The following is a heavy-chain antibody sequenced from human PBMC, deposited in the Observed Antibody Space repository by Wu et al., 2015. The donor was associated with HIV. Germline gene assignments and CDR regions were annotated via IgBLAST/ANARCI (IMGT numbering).Heavy chain of an antibody. J-gene: IGHJ5*02. D-gene: IGHD2-15*01. V-gene: IGHV1-2*02. CDR3: AREGCSGGSCYEDWFDP. CDR2: INPNSGGT. CDR1: GYTFTGYY. Sequence: QVQLVQSGAEVKKPGASVKVSCKASGYTFTGYYMHWVRQAPGQGLEWMGWINPNSGGTNYAQKFQGRVTMTRDTSISTAYMELSRLRSDDTAVYYCAREGCSGGSCYEDWFDPWGQGTLVTVSS.